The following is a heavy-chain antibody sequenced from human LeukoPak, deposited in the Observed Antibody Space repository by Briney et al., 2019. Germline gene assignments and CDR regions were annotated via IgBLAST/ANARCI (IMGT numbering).Heavy chain of an antibody. D-gene: IGHD3-3*01. Sequence: PSETLSLTCTVSGGSISSYYWSWIRQPPGKGLEWIGYIYYSGSTNYNPSLKSRVTISVDTSKNQFSLKLSSVTAADTAVYYCARVKFYDFWSGYSSYYYMDVWGKGTTVTVSS. CDR3: ARVKFYDFWSGYSSYYYMDV. CDR2: IYYSGST. CDR1: GGSISSYY. V-gene: IGHV4-59*01. J-gene: IGHJ6*03.